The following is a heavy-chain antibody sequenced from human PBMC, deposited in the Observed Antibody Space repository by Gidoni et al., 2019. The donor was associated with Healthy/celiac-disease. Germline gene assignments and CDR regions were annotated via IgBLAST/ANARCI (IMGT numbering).Heavy chain of an antibody. CDR1: GGSFSSYD. Sequence: QVQLQESGPGLVKPSETLSLTCSVSGGSFSSYDWRCIRQPPGKGLDWIGDLYYSGSTNYNPSLKSRVTISVDTSKNQFSLKLRSVTAADTAVYYCGRVNDGYRYGSSSSPELGPNLDYGMDVWGQGTTVTVSS. J-gene: IGHJ6*02. CDR3: GRVNDGYRYGSSSSPELGPNLDYGMDV. V-gene: IGHV4-59*01. CDR2: LYYSGST. D-gene: IGHD5-18*01.